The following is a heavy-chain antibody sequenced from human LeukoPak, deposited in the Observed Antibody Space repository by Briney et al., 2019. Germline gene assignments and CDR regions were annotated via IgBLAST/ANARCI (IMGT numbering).Heavy chain of an antibody. D-gene: IGHD6-13*01. CDR3: ARDFWQQLETDAFDI. CDR1: GFTFSSYG. CDR2: ISYDGSNK. J-gene: IGHJ3*02. Sequence: PGGSLRLSCAASGFTFSSYGMHWVRQAPGKGLEWVAVISYDGSNKYYADSVKGRFTISRDNSKNTLYLQMNSLRAEDTAVYYCARDFWQQLETDAFDIWGQGTMVTVSS. V-gene: IGHV3-30*03.